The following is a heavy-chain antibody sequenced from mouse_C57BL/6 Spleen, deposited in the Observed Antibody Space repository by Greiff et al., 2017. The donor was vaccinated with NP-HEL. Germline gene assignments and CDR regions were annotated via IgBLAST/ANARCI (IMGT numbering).Heavy chain of an antibody. CDR3: ASHYGSSFYAMDY. D-gene: IGHD1-1*01. CDR2: IDPNSGGT. Sequence: VKQSCKASGYTFTSYWMHWVKQRPGRGLEWIGRIDPNSGGTKYNEKFKSKATLTVDKPSSTAYMQLSSLTSEDSAVYYCASHYGSSFYAMDYWGQGTSVTVSS. J-gene: IGHJ4*01. CDR1: GYTFTSYW. V-gene: IGHV1-72*01.